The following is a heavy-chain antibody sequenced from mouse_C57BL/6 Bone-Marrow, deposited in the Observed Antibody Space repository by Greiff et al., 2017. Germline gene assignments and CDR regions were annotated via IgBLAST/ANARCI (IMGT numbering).Heavy chain of an antibody. CDR1: GFTFSSYA. J-gene: IGHJ1*03. CDR3: ARKPYFDV. CDR2: ISDGGSYT. Sequence: EVQLVESGGGLVKPGGSLKLSCAASGFTFSSYAMSWVRQTPEKRLEWVATISDGGSYTYYPDNVKGRFTISRDNAKNNLYLQMSHLKSEDTAMYYCARKPYFDVWGTGTTVTVSS. V-gene: IGHV5-4*01.